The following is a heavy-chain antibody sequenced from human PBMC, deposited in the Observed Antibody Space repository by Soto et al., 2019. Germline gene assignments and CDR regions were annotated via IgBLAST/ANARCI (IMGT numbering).Heavy chain of an antibody. Sequence: QLQLQESGPGLVKPSETLSLTCTVSGGSISSSHYFWDWIRQPPGKGLEWIGSIYYSGSTYYNPSLKSRVTISVDTSNNQFSLRLSSVTATDTAVYYCARAGYSSGPQFDYWGQGTLVTVSS. J-gene: IGHJ4*02. CDR1: GGSISSSHYF. V-gene: IGHV4-39*01. CDR2: IYYSGST. D-gene: IGHD5-18*01. CDR3: ARAGYSSGPQFDY.